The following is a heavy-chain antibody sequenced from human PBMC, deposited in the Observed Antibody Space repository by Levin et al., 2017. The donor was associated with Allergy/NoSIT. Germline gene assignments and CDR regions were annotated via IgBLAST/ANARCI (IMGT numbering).Heavy chain of an antibody. CDR3: AKDSDYGTSPRYGMDV. D-gene: IGHD4-17*01. J-gene: IGHJ6*02. CDR1: GFPFDDYA. CDR2: ISWNSGSI. Sequence: LSLTCAASGFPFDDYAMHWVRQAPGKGLEWVSGISWNSGSIGYADSVKGRFTISRDNAKNSLYLQMNSLRAEDTALYYCAKDSDYGTSPRYGMDVWGQGTTVTVSS. V-gene: IGHV3-9*01.